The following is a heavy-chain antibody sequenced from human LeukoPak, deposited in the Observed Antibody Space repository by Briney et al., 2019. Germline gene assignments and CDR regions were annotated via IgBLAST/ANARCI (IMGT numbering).Heavy chain of an antibody. CDR1: GFTFSSYA. CDR3: AKDAETTVTGQLDY. V-gene: IGHV3-23*01. Sequence: GGSLRLSCAASGFTFSSYAMSWVRQAPGKGLELVSAISGSGGSAYYADSVKGRFTISRDNSKNTLYLQMNSLRAEDTAVYYCAKDAETTVTGQLDYWGQGTLVTVSS. CDR2: ISGSGGSA. D-gene: IGHD4-17*01. J-gene: IGHJ4*02.